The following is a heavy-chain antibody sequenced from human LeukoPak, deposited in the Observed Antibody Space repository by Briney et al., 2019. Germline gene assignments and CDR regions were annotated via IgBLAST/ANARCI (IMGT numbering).Heavy chain of an antibody. J-gene: IGHJ4*02. D-gene: IGHD3-3*01. V-gene: IGHV1-18*01. CDR1: GYTFTSYG. Sequence: ASVKVSCKASGYTFTSYGISWVRQAPGQGLEWMGWINPFNGYTKYAQKSQGRVTMTTDTSTSTAYMELSSLRSEDTAVYHCARVRENWSGHYTAGADFDQWGQGTLVTVSS. CDR2: INPFNGYT. CDR3: ARVRENWSGHYTAGADFDQ.